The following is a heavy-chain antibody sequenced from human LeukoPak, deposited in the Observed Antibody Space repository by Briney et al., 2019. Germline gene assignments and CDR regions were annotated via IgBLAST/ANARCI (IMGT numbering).Heavy chain of an antibody. Sequence: ASVKVSCKASGYTFTGYYMHWVRQAPGQGLEWMGWINPNSGGTNYAQKFQGRVTMTRDTSISTAYMELSRLRSDDTAVYYCARSGAYYYGSGSEEYYFDYWGQGTLVTVSS. D-gene: IGHD3-10*01. CDR2: INPNSGGT. V-gene: IGHV1-2*02. CDR3: ARSGAYYYGSGSEEYYFDY. J-gene: IGHJ4*02. CDR1: GYTFTGYY.